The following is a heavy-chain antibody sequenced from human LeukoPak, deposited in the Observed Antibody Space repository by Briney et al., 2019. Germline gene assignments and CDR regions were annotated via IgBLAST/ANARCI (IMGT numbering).Heavy chain of an antibody. D-gene: IGHD2-15*01. CDR1: GFTFSSYA. J-gene: IGHJ4*02. CDR3: SRCSGGTSYNPLDY. CDR2: ISGSGETT. Sequence: GGSLRLCCAASGFTFSSYAMSWVRQAPGKGLEWVSGISGSGETTYYTGSVKGRFTISRDNSKNTLYLQMNSLRAEDTAVYYCSRCSGGTSYNPLDYWGQGTMVTVSS. V-gene: IGHV3-23*01.